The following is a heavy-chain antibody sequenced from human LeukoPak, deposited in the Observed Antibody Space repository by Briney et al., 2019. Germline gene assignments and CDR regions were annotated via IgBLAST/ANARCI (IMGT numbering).Heavy chain of an antibody. D-gene: IGHD4-11*01. J-gene: IGHJ4*02. V-gene: IGHV3-72*01. CDR1: GFTFSDHY. Sequence: GWSLRLSCAASGFTFSDHYMDWVRQGPGKGLQWARRSRNKANSYTTNYAASLKGRFTISRNDSPNSLYLQISRLKTEYTAVYYCAKVAGAYSSGYWGQGTLVTVSS. CDR3: AKVAGAYSSGY. CDR2: SRNKANSYTT.